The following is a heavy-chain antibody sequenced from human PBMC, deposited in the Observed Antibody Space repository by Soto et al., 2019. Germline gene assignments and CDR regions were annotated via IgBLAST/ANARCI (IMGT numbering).Heavy chain of an antibody. CDR3: AKGAVAGTPTSYYYYGMDV. D-gene: IGHD6-19*01. CDR2: IIPIFGTI. Sequence: QVQLLQSGAEVKKPGSSVRVSCEASGGTFRTYAISWVRQAPGQGLEWMGEIIPIFGTINSAQKFQGRLTITADESTATVYMDLRSLRSDDTALYYCAKGAVAGTPTSYYYYGMDVWGQGTTVTVSS. V-gene: IGHV1-69*12. J-gene: IGHJ6*02. CDR1: GGTFRTYA.